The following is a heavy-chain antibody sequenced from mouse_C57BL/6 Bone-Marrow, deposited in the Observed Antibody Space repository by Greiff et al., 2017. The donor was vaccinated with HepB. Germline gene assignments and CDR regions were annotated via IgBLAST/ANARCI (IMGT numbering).Heavy chain of an antibody. V-gene: IGHV5-12*01. Sequence: EVKLVESGGGLVQPGGSLKLSCAASGFTFSDYYMYWVRQTPEKRLEWVAYISNGGGSTYYPDTVKGRFTISRDNAKNTLYLQMSRLKSEDTAMYYCARRGHYYAMDYWGQGTSVTVSS. CDR2: ISNGGGST. CDR1: GFTFSDYY. CDR3: ARRGHYYAMDY. J-gene: IGHJ4*01.